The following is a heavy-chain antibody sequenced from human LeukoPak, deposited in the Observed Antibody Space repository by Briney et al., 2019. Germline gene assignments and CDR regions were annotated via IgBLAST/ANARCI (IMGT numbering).Heavy chain of an antibody. V-gene: IGHV1-24*01. J-gene: IGHJ4*02. CDR1: GYTLTELS. CDR2: FDPEDGET. D-gene: IGHD4-11*01. Sequence: ASVKVSCKVSGYTLTELSMHWVRQAPGKGLEWMGGFDPEDGETIYAQKFQGRVTMTEDTSTDTAYMELSSLRSEDTAVYYCATVGLGVTTIDYWGQGTLVTVSS. CDR3: ATVGLGVTTIDY.